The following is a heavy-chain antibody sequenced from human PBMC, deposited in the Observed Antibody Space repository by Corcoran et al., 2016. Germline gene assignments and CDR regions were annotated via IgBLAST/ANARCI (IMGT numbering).Heavy chain of an antibody. Sequence: QVQLVESGGGVVQPGRSLRLSRVVSGFTFSSYGIHWVRQAPVKGLEWVAVISHDGSTKYYADSVKGRFTISRDNSKNTLYLQMNSLTFEDTAVYYCARDRGRMGSLELDNYHFGKDGWGQGTTVTVSS. D-gene: IGHD1-7*01. CDR1: GFTFSSYG. CDR2: ISHDGSTK. CDR3: ARDRGRMGSLELDNYHFGKDG. J-gene: IGHJ6*02. V-gene: IGHV3-30*03.